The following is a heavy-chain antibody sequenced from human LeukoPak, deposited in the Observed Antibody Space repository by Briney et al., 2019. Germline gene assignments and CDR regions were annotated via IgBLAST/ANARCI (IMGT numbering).Heavy chain of an antibody. CDR1: GGSFSGYY. CDR2: INHSGST. V-gene: IGHV4-34*01. D-gene: IGHD6-6*01. Sequence: SETLSLTCAVYGGSFSGYYWSWIRQPPGKGLEWIGEINHSGSTNYNPSLKSRVTISADTSKNQFSLKLSSVTAADTAVYYCARDSNKSSSSTFDYWGQGTLVTVSS. J-gene: IGHJ4*02. CDR3: ARDSNKSSSSTFDY.